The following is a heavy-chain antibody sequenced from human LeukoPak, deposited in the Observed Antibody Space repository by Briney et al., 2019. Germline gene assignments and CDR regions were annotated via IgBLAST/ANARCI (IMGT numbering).Heavy chain of an antibody. CDR1: GFTFSDYY. CDR2: ISNSGSTI. CDR3: ARDYTSSSPFDY. J-gene: IGHJ4*02. V-gene: IGHV3-11*04. D-gene: IGHD6-6*01. Sequence: PGGSLRLSCAASGFTFSDYYMNWIRQAPGKGLEWVSYISNSGSTIYYADSVKGRFTISRDNAKNSLYLQMNSLRAEDTAVYYCARDYTSSSPFDYWGQGTLVTVSS.